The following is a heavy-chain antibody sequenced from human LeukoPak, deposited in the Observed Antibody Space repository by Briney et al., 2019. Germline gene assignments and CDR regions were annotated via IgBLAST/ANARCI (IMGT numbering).Heavy chain of an antibody. CDR1: GFTFSSYG. CDR2: IPYDGSNK. Sequence: PGGSLRLSCAASGFTFSSYGMHWVRQAPGKGLEWVAVIPYDGSNKYYADSVKGRFTISRDNSKNTLYLQMNSLRAEDTAVYYCAKDADTAMLFYFDYWGQGTLVTVSS. V-gene: IGHV3-30*18. J-gene: IGHJ4*02. CDR3: AKDADTAMLFYFDY. D-gene: IGHD5-18*01.